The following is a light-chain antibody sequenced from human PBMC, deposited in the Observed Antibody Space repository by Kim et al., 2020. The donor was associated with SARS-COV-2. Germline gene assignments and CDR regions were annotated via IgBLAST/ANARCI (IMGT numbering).Light chain of an antibody. V-gene: IGKV3-15*01. Sequence: SAGERATLSCKASQSVGSNVAWYQQKPGQAPRLLSYGASTRATGIPARFSGSGSGTEFTLTISSLQSEDLADYHGKQYDDWPPWTFCQGTKVEIK. CDR2: GAS. CDR1: QSVGSN. J-gene: IGKJ1*01. CDR3: KQYDDWPPWT.